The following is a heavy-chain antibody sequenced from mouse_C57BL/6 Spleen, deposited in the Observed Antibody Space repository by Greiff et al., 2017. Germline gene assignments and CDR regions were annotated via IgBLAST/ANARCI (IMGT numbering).Heavy chain of an antibody. J-gene: IGHJ2*01. CDR3: TRERVTTVVVGDYFDY. Sequence: QVQLKQSGAELVRPGASVTLSCKASGYTFTDYEMHWVKQTPVHGLEWIGAIDPETGGTAYNQKFKGKAILTADKSSSTAYMELRSLTSEDSAVYYCTRERVTTVVVGDYFDYWGQGTTLTVSS. CDR1: GYTFTDYE. V-gene: IGHV1-15*01. CDR2: IDPETGGT. D-gene: IGHD1-1*01.